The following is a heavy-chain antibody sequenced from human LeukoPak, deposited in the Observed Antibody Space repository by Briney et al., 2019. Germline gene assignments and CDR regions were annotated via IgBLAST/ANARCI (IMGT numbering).Heavy chain of an antibody. CDR1: GFTFSDYY. D-gene: IGHD5-18*01. CDR2: ISSSGTTI. V-gene: IGHV3-11*04. Sequence: GGSLRLSCAAPGFTFSDYYMSWIRQAPGKGVEWVLYISSSGTTIYYADSVKGRFTISRDNAKNSLYLQMNSLRADDTAVYYCARAGGDTAVVFDAFDIWGQGTMVTVSS. CDR3: ARAGGDTAVVFDAFDI. J-gene: IGHJ3*02.